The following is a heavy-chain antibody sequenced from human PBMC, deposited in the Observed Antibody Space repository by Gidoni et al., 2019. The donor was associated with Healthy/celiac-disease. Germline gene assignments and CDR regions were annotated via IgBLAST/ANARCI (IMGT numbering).Heavy chain of an antibody. J-gene: IGHJ5*02. D-gene: IGHD2-15*01. Sequence: EVQLVESGGGLVQPGGSLRLSCAASGFTFSSYWMSWVRQAPGKGLEWVANIKQDGSEKYYVDSVKGRFTISRDNAKNSLYLQMNSLRAEDTAVYYCARERHIVVVVAATHWFDPWGQGTLVTVSS. V-gene: IGHV3-7*03. CDR1: GFTFSSYW. CDR2: IKQDGSEK. CDR3: ARERHIVVVVAATHWFDP.